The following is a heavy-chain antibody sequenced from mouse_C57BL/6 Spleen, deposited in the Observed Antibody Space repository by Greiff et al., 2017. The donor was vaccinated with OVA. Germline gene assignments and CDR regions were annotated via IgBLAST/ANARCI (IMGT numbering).Heavy chain of an antibody. V-gene: IGHV1-69*01. Sequence: QVQLQQSGAELVMPGASVKLSCKASGYTFTSYWMHWVKQRPGQGLEWIGEIDPSDSYTNYNQKLKGKSTLTVDKSSSTAYMQLSSLTSEDSAVYYCARSMVKCFDYWGQGTTLTVSS. D-gene: IGHD2-2*01. CDR1: GYTFTSYW. CDR3: ARSMVKCFDY. J-gene: IGHJ2*01. CDR2: IDPSDSYT.